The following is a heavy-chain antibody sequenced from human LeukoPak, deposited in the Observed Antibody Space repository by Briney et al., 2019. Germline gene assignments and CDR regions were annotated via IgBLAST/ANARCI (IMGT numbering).Heavy chain of an antibody. Sequence: GGSLRLSCAASGFTFSDYYMSLIRQASGKGLEWVSYISSSGSTIYYADSVKGRFTISRDNAKNSLYLQMNSLRAEDTAVYYCARPSDIVVVVAVGLDYWGQGTLVTVSS. CDR3: ARPSDIVVVVAVGLDY. J-gene: IGHJ4*02. V-gene: IGHV3-11*01. D-gene: IGHD2-15*01. CDR1: GFTFSDYY. CDR2: ISSSGSTI.